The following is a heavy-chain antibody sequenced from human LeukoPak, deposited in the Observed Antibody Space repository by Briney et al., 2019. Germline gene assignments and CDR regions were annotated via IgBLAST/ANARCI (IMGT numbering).Heavy chain of an antibody. Sequence: GRSLRLSCAASGFTFDDYAMHWVRQAPGKGLEWVSGISWNSGSIGYADSVKGRFTISRDNAKNSLYLQMNSLRAEDTALYYCAKDRPGAEYLQHWGQGTLVTVSS. CDR2: ISWNSGSI. CDR1: GFTFDDYA. J-gene: IGHJ1*01. CDR3: AKDRPGAEYLQH. V-gene: IGHV3-9*01.